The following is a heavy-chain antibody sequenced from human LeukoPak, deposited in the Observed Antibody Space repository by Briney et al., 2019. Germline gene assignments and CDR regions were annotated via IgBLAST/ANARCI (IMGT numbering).Heavy chain of an antibody. J-gene: IGHJ5*01. D-gene: IGHD3-10*01. CDR1: GFTFSSYS. CDR3: ARGTQWFRELWFDY. Sequence: TGGSLRLSCAASGFTFSSYSMNWVRQAPGKGLEWVSSISSSSSYIYYADSVKGRFTISRDNAKNSLYLQMNSLRAEDTAVYYCARGTQWFRELWFDYWGQGTLVTVSS. V-gene: IGHV3-21*01. CDR2: ISSSSSYI.